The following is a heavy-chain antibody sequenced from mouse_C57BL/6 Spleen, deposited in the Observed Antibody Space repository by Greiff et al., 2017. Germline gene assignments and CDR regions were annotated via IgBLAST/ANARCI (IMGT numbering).Heavy chain of an antibody. D-gene: IGHD2-2*01. CDR3: ARRGPDGYDWFAY. CDR1: GYTFTSYW. V-gene: IGHV1-55*01. Sequence: QVQLQQPGAELVKPWASVKMSCKASGYTFTSYWLTWVKQRPGQGLEWIGDIYPGSGSTNYNEKFKSKATLTVDTSSSTAYMQLSSLTSEDSAVYYCARRGPDGYDWFAYWGQGTLVTVSA. CDR2: IYPGSGST. J-gene: IGHJ3*01.